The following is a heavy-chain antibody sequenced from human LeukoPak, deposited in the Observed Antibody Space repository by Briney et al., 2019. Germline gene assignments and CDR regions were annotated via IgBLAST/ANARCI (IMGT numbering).Heavy chain of an antibody. CDR1: GFTFSSYA. CDR2: ISYDGSNK. D-gene: IGHD3-16*01. CDR3: AREWGDGSLDY. Sequence: GRSLRLSCAASGFTFSSYAMHWVRQAPDKGLEWVAVISYDGSNKYYADSVKGRFTISRDNSKNTLYLQMNSLRAEDTAVYYCAREWGDGSLDYWGQGTLVTVSS. J-gene: IGHJ4*02. V-gene: IGHV3-30*04.